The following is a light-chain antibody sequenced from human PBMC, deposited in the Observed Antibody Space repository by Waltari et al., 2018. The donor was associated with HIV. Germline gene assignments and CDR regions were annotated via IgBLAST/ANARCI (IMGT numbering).Light chain of an antibody. CDR2: GYS. CDR3: SSYTVSHTLV. J-gene: IGLJ3*02. CDR1: SDDGGLYTL. V-gene: IGLV2-14*03. Sequence: QSALTPPASISASPGQTISISCRGTSDDGGLYTLFSWYRQKSGTAPQLILFGYSTRPSGGDSRFTGSKSGNTASLTISGLLTEDEADYYCSSYTVSHTLVFGGGTKLTVL.